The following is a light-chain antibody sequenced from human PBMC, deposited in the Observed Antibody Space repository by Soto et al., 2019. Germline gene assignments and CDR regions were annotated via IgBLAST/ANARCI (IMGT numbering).Light chain of an antibody. CDR2: WAS. CDR1: QSVLYTSNNKNY. V-gene: IGKV4-1*01. J-gene: IGKJ1*01. CDR3: QQYYSNPRT. Sequence: DIVMTQSPDSLPVSLGERATINCKSSQSVLYTSNNKNYLAWYKQKPGQSPKLLIYWASTRESGVPDRFSGSGSGTDFTLTISSLKAEDVEVYYCQQYYSNPRTFGQGTKVDIK.